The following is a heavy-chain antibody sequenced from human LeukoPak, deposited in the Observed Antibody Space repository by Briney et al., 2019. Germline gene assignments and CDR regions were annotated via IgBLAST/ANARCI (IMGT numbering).Heavy chain of an antibody. J-gene: IGHJ3*02. Sequence: TLSLTXAVYGGSXSGYYWSWIRQPPGKGLEWIGSIYYSGSTYYNPSLKSRVTISVDTSKNQFSLKLSSVTAADTAVYYCARFGVIAAAAPLSDAFDIWGQGTMVTVSS. V-gene: IGHV4-34*01. D-gene: IGHD6-13*01. CDR1: GGSXSGYY. CDR3: ARFGVIAAAAPLSDAFDI. CDR2: IYYSGST.